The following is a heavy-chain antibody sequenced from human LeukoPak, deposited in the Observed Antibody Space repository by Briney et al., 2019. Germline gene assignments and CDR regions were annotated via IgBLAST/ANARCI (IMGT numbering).Heavy chain of an antibody. CDR2: IDWDDDK. V-gene: IGHV2-70*11. J-gene: IGHJ6*03. Sequence: SGPTLVNPTQTLTLTCTFSGFSLSTSGMCVSWIRQPPGKALEWLARIDWDDDKYYSTSLKTRLTISKDTSKNQVVLTMTNMDPVDTATYYCARSSGYYFGDWYYYMDVWGKGTTVTVSS. CDR1: GFSLSTSGMC. CDR3: ARSSGYYFGDWYYYMDV. D-gene: IGHD3-22*01.